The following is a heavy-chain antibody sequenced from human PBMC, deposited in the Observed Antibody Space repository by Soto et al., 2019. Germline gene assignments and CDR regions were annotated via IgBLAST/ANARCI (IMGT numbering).Heavy chain of an antibody. Sequence: ASVKVSCKASGYTFTSYGVHWVRQAPGQRLEWMGWINTANGDTKYSPKFQGRVTITRDTSASTAYMELSSLRSEDTAVYYCVRRHVSATGIDWFDPWGQGTLVTVSS. CDR2: INTANGDT. V-gene: IGHV1-3*04. D-gene: IGHD6-13*01. CDR3: VRRHVSATGIDWFDP. CDR1: GYTFTSYG. J-gene: IGHJ5*02.